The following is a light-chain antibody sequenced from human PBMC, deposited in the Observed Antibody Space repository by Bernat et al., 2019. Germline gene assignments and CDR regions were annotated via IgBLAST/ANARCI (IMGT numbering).Light chain of an antibody. CDR3: LQDHHYPRT. CDR2: AAS. CDR1: QGIRNE. Sequence: IQMTQSPSSLSASVGDRVTITCRASQGIRNELGWYQQKPGKAPKLLIYAASTLQSGVPSRFSGSGSGTDFTLTISSLQPADSATYYCLQDHHYPRTFGQGTKVEIK. J-gene: IGKJ1*01. V-gene: IGKV1-6*01.